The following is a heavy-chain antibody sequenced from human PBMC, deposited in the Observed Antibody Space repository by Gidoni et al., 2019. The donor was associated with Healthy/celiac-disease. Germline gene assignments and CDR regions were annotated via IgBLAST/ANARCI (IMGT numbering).Heavy chain of an antibody. Sequence: EVPLVESGGGLVQPGGSLRLSCAASGFTFSSYSMNWVRQAPGKGLEWVSYISSSSSTIYYADSVKGRFTISRDNAKNSLYLQMNSLRAEDTAVYYCARATGDPHDAFDIWGQGTMVTVSS. J-gene: IGHJ3*02. CDR2: ISSSSSTI. D-gene: IGHD7-27*01. V-gene: IGHV3-48*01. CDR1: GFTFSSYS. CDR3: ARATGDPHDAFDI.